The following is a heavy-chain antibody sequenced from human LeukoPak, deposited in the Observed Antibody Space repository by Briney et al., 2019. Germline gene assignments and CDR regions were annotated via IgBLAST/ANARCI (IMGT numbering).Heavy chain of an antibody. Sequence: SVKVSCKASGGTFSSYAISWVRQALGQGLEWMGGIIPIFGTANYAQKFQGRVTITADKSTSTAYMELSSLRSEDTAVYYCARDLVHHRLLATVYNWFDPWGQGTLVTVSS. CDR2: IIPIFGTA. CDR3: ARDLVHHRLLATVYNWFDP. CDR1: GGTFSSYA. J-gene: IGHJ5*02. V-gene: IGHV1-69*06. D-gene: IGHD3-3*02.